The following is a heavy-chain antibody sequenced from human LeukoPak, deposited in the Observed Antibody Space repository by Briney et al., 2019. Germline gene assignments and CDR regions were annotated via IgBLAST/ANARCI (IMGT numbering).Heavy chain of an antibody. Sequence: PGGSLRLSCAASGFTFSSYSMNWVRQAPGKGLEWVSSISSSYIYYADSVKGRFTISRDNAKNSLYLQMNSLRAEDTAVYYCARGVVGSAAGKDYWGQGTLVTVSS. CDR3: ARGVVGSAAGKDY. CDR2: ISSSYI. J-gene: IGHJ4*02. CDR1: GFTFSSYS. D-gene: IGHD6-13*01. V-gene: IGHV3-21*01.